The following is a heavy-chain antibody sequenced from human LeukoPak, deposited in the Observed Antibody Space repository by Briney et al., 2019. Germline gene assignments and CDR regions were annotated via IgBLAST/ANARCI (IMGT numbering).Heavy chain of an antibody. CDR1: GGSISSHY. D-gene: IGHD3-10*01. V-gene: IGHV4-4*07. CDR2: IYTSGST. CDR3: ARDSLDYYGSEHYYYYYGMDV. J-gene: IGHJ6*02. Sequence: PSETLSLTCTVSGGSISSHYWSCIRQPAGKGLEWIGRIYTSGSTNYNPSLKSRVTMSVDTSKNQFSLKLSSVTAADTAVYYCARDSLDYYGSEHYYYYYGMDVWGQGTTVTVSS.